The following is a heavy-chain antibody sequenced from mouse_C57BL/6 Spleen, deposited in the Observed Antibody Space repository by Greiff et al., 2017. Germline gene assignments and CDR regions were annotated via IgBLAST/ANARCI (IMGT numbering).Heavy chain of an antibody. V-gene: IGHV2-2*01. CDR1: GFSLTSYG. CDR3: ARKDGYYPFDV. CDR2: IWSGGST. Sequence: VKLVESGPGLVQPSQSLSITCTVSGFSLTSYGVHWVRQSPGKGLEWLGVIWSGGSTDYNAAFISRLSISKDNSTSQVFFKMNSLQADDTAIYYCARKDGYYPFDVWGTGTTVTVAS. J-gene: IGHJ1*03. D-gene: IGHD2-3*01.